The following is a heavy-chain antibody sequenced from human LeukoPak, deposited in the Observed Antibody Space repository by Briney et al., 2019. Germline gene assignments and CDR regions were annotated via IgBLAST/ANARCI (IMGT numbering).Heavy chain of an antibody. D-gene: IGHD2-2*02. J-gene: IGHJ3*02. CDR3: ASPGYCSSTSCYTSDDAFDI. CDR1: GFTFSSYW. Sequence: PGGSLRLSCAASGFTFSSYWMSWVRQAPGKGLEWVANIKQDGSEKYYVDSVKGRFTISRDNAKNSLYLQMNSLRAEDTAVYYCASPGYCSSTSCYTSDDAFDIWGQGTMVTVSS. CDR2: IKQDGSEK. V-gene: IGHV3-7*01.